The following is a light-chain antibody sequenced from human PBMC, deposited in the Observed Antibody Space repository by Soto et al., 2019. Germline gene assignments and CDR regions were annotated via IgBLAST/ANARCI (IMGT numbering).Light chain of an antibody. Sequence: PGGRVTLSCRASQSVSSSYLTWYQQKPGQAARLLIYGASTRATGIPARFSGSGSGTDFTLTISSLQPEDFAVYYCQQDYNLPPLTFGGGTKVEIK. V-gene: IGKV3D-7*01. CDR3: QQDYNLPPLT. CDR1: QSVSSSY. J-gene: IGKJ4*01. CDR2: GAS.